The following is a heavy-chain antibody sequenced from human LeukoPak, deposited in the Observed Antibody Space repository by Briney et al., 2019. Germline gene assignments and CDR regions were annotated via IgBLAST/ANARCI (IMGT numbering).Heavy chain of an antibody. CDR3: AKGTHPYYYYGMDV. J-gene: IGHJ6*02. Sequence: GGSLRLSCAASGFTFSSYAMSWVRQAPGEGLEWVSAISGSGGSTYYADSVKGRFTISRDNSKNTLYLQMNSLRAEDTAVYYCAKGTHPYYYYGMDVWGQGTTVTVSS. V-gene: IGHV3-23*01. CDR1: GFTFSSYA. CDR2: ISGSGGST.